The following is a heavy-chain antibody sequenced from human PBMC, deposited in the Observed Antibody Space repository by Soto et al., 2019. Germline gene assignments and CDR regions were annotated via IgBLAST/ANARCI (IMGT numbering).Heavy chain of an antibody. CDR1: GYTFSSYA. Sequence: ASVKVSCKASGYTFSSYAMHWVRQAPGQGLEWMGWINPNSGGTNYAQKFQGWVTMTRDTSISTAYMELSRLRSDDTAVYYCARGYCTNGVCYNWFDPWGQGTLVTVSS. CDR3: ARGYCTNGVCYNWFDP. CDR2: INPNSGGT. J-gene: IGHJ5*02. D-gene: IGHD2-8*01. V-gene: IGHV1-2*04.